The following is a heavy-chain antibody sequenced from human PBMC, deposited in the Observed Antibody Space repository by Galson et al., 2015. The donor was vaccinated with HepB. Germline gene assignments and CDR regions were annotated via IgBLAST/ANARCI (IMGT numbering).Heavy chain of an antibody. J-gene: IGHJ4*02. CDR2: IDPSGGST. Sequence: SVKVSCKASGSTFTTYYIHWVRQAPGQGLEWMGMIDPSGGSTKYAQNFQGRVTMTRDTSTSTVYMDLSSLTSDDTAVYYCVRGERSGSRRYLRDYWGQGTLVTVSS. D-gene: IGHD1-26*01. CDR1: GSTFTTYY. CDR3: VRGERSGSRRYLRDY. V-gene: IGHV1-46*01.